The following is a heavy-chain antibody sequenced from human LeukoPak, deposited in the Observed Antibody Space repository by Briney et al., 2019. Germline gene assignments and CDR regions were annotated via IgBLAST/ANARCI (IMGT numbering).Heavy chain of an antibody. Sequence: KASETLSLTCTVSGGSISSSSYYWGWIRQPPGKGLEWIGEIYHGETTNYNPSLKSRVTISMDKSKNQFSLKLSSVTAADTAVYYCARGRGIATTIWGQGSLVTVSS. J-gene: IGHJ4*02. CDR3: ARGRGIATTI. D-gene: IGHD6-25*01. CDR2: IYHGETT. V-gene: IGHV4-39*07. CDR1: GGSISSSSYY.